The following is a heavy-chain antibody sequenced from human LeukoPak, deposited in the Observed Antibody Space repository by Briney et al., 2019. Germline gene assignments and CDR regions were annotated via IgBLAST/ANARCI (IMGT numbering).Heavy chain of an antibody. CDR2: IYTSGST. D-gene: IGHD1-26*01. J-gene: IGHJ4*02. CDR1: GGSISSGSYY. Sequence: SETLSLTCTVSGGSISSGSYYWSWIRQPAGKGLEWIGRIYTSGSTNYNPSLKSRVTISVDTSKNQFSLKLSSVTAADTAVYYCARNSGSYLDYFDYWGQGTLVTVSS. V-gene: IGHV4-61*02. CDR3: ARNSGSYLDYFDY.